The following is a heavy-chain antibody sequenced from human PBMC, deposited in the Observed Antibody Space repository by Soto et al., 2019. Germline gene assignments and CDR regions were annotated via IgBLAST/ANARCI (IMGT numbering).Heavy chain of an antibody. V-gene: IGHV1-69*13. J-gene: IGHJ6*02. CDR2: IIPIFGTA. Sequence: VKVSCKASGGTFSSYAISWVRQAPGQGLEWMGGIIPIFGTANYAQKFQGRVTITADESTSTAYMELSSLRSEDTAVYYCARRGRSYYYYYGMDVWGQGTTVTVSS. CDR1: GGTFSSYA. CDR3: ARRGRSYYYYYGMDV.